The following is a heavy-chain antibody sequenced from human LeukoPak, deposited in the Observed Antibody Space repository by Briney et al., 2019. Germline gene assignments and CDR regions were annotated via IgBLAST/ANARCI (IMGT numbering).Heavy chain of an antibody. CDR1: GFTFSSYG. CDR3: TRDVTSRYFDL. CDR2: ISYDGSNK. Sequence: GGSLRLSCAASGFTFSSYGMHWVRQAPGKGLEWVAVISYDGSNKYYADSVKGRFTISRDNSKNTLYLQMNSLRVEDTAVYYCTRDVTSRYFDLWGRGTLVTVSS. V-gene: IGHV3-30*03. J-gene: IGHJ2*01. D-gene: IGHD2-21*02.